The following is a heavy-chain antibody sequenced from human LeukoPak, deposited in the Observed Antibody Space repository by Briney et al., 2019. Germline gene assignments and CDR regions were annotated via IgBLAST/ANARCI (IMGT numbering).Heavy chain of an antibody. CDR1: GYTFTGYY. J-gene: IGHJ4*02. Sequence: ASVKVSCKASGYTFTGYYMHWVRQAPGQGLEWMGWINPNSGGTNYAQKSQGRVTMTRDTSISTAYMELSRLRSDDTAVYYCARGPYYDSSGYRYYFDYWGQGTLVTVSS. V-gene: IGHV1-2*02. CDR2: INPNSGGT. D-gene: IGHD3-22*01. CDR3: ARGPYYDSSGYRYYFDY.